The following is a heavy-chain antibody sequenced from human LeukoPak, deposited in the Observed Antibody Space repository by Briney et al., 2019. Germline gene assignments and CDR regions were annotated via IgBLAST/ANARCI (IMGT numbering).Heavy chain of an antibody. CDR1: GGTFSSYA. J-gene: IGHJ4*02. Sequence: SVKVSCKASGGTFSSYAISWVRQAPGQGLEWMGRIIPILGIANYAQKFQGRVTITADKSTSTAYMELSSLRSEDTAVYYCARDHYDSSGTRYGFDYWGQGTLVTVSS. D-gene: IGHD3-22*01. V-gene: IGHV1-69*04. CDR3: ARDHYDSSGTRYGFDY. CDR2: IIPILGIA.